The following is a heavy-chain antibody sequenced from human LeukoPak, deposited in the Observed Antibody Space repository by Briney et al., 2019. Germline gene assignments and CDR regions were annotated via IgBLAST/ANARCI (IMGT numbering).Heavy chain of an antibody. CDR3: ARIYCSSTSCYNPFDY. Sequence: PGGSLRLSCAASGFTFSSYSMNWVRQAPGKGLEWVSSIGSSSSYIYYADSVKGRFTISRDNAKNSLYLQMNSLRAEDTAVYYCARIYCSSTSCYNPFDYWGQGTLVTVSS. J-gene: IGHJ4*02. V-gene: IGHV3-21*01. CDR2: IGSSSSYI. D-gene: IGHD2-2*02. CDR1: GFTFSSYS.